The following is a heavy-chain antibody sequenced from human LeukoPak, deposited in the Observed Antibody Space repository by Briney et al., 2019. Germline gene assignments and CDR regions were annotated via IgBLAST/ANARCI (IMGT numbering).Heavy chain of an antibody. CDR2: IVGSGDNT. J-gene: IGHJ4*02. V-gene: IGHV3-23*01. CDR3: ARDHVDTAMVGVDY. D-gene: IGHD5-18*01. CDR1: GSIFSNYA. Sequence: GGSLRLSCAASGSIFSNYAMSWVRQAPGKGLEWVSTIVGSGDNTYYADSVKGRFTISRDNSKNTLYLQMNSLRAEDTVVYYCARDHVDTAMVGVDYWGQGTLVTVSS.